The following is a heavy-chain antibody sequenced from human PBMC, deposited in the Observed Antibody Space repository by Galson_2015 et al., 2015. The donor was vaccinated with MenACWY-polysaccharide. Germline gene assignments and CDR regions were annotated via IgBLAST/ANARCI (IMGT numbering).Heavy chain of an antibody. D-gene: IGHD2-2*01. CDR2: VSGSGGTT. Sequence: SLRLSCAASGFTFSSYVMTWVRQAPGKGLEWVSGVSGSGGTTDYADSVKGRFTISRDNSRSTVYLHMNSLRAEDTAVYYCATVPAPLLGSNDYYYYGLEVRGQGTTVTVSS. J-gene: IGHJ6*02. CDR3: ATVPAPLLGSNDYYYYGLEV. V-gene: IGHV3-23*01. CDR1: GFTFSSYV.